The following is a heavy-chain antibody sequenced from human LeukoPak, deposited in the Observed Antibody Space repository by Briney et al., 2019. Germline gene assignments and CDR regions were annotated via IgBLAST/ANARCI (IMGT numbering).Heavy chain of an antibody. Sequence: SETLSLTCAVYGGSFSGYYWSRIRQPPGKGLEWIGEINHSGSTNYNPSLKSRVTISVDTSKNQFSLKLSSVTAADTAVYYCARVMTNYDYVWGSYRYKTDAFDIWGQGTMVTVSS. J-gene: IGHJ3*02. D-gene: IGHD3-16*02. V-gene: IGHV4-34*01. CDR2: INHSGST. CDR3: ARVMTNYDYVWGSYRYKTDAFDI. CDR1: GGSFSGYY.